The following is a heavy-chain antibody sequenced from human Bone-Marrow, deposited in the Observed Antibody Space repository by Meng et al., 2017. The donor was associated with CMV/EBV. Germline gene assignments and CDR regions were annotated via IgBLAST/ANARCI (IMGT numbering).Heavy chain of an antibody. CDR2: IKSKDDGGTT. CDR3: TTGSRRWLQLDY. D-gene: IGHD5-24*01. CDR1: GFTFSNAW. V-gene: IGHV3-15*01. Sequence: GFTFSNAWMSWVRQAPGKGLEWVGRIKSKDDGGTTEYAAPVKDRFTISRDDSKNTLYLQMNSLKTEDTAVYYCTTGSRRWLQLDYWGQGTLVTVSS. J-gene: IGHJ4*02.